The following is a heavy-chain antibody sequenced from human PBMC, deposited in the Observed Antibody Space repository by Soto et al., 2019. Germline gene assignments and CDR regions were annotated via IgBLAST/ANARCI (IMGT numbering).Heavy chain of an antibody. V-gene: IGHV3-53*01. CDR3: ARHCGWYYYYYGMDV. CDR1: GFTVSSNY. CDR2: IYSGGST. Sequence: LRLSCAASGFTVSSNYMSWVRQAPGKGLEWVSVIYSGGSTYYADSVKGRFTISRDNSKNTLYLQMNSLRAEDTAVYYCARHCGWYYYYYGMDVWGQGTTVTVSS. J-gene: IGHJ6*02. D-gene: IGHD6-19*01.